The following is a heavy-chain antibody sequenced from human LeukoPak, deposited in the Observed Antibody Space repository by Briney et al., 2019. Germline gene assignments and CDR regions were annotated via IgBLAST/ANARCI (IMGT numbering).Heavy chain of an antibody. V-gene: IGHV4-59*01. CDR3: ARLGYYYGSSGYYFDY. D-gene: IGHD3-22*01. Sequence: SETLSLTCAVYGGSFSGYYWSWIRQPPGKGLEWIGYIYYSGSTNYNPSLKSRVTISVDTSKNQFSLKLSSVTAADTAVYYCARLGYYYGSSGYYFDYWGQGTLVTVSS. CDR1: GGSFSGYY. CDR2: IYYSGST. J-gene: IGHJ4*02.